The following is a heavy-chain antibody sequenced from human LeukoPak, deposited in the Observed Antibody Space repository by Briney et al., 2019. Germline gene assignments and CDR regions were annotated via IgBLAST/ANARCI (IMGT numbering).Heavy chain of an antibody. V-gene: IGHV4-59*01. CDR2: VYYNGST. D-gene: IGHD6-6*01. CDR1: GGSISSYY. CDR3: ARGLAARPLIYFDY. Sequence: PSETLSLTCTVSGGSISSYYWSWIRQPPGKGLEWIGYVYYNGSTNYNPSLKSRVTISVYTSKNQFSFKLMSVTAADTAVYSCARGLAARPLIYFDYWGQGTLVTVSS. J-gene: IGHJ4*02.